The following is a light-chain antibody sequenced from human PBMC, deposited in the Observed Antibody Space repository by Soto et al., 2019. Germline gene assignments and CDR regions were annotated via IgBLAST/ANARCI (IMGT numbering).Light chain of an antibody. CDR2: EVS. CDR1: SSDVGGYNY. CDR3: SSYTSSSTYV. Sequence: QSVLTQPASVSGSPGQSITIPCTGASSDVGGYNYVSWYQQHPGKAPKLIYEVSNRPSGVSNRFSGSKSGNTASLTISGLQAEDEADYYCSSYTSSSTYVFGTGTKVTVL. V-gene: IGLV2-14*01. J-gene: IGLJ1*01.